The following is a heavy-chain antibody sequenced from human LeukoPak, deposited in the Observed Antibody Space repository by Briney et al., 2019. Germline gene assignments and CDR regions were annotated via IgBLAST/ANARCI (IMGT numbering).Heavy chain of an antibody. D-gene: IGHD6-19*01. CDR1: GYTFTSYG. Sequence: GASVKVSCKASGYTFTSYGISWVRQAPGQRLEWMGWISAYNGNTNYTQKLPGRVTMTTDTSTNTAYMELRSRRSDDTAVYYCARDYQVLAVAGDYWGQGTLVTVSS. J-gene: IGHJ4*02. CDR2: ISAYNGNT. V-gene: IGHV1-18*01. CDR3: ARDYQVLAVAGDY.